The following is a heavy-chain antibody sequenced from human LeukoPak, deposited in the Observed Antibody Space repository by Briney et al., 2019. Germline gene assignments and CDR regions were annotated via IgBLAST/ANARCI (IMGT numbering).Heavy chain of an antibody. CDR1: GFTFSSYG. V-gene: IGHV3-33*01. CDR2: MWYDGSNK. Sequence: GGSLRLSCAASGFTFSSYGMHWVRQAPGKGLEWVAVMWYDGSNKYYADSVKGRFTISRDNSKNTLYLQMNSLRAEDTAVYYCARGGDGYNSVDYWGQGTLVTVSS. J-gene: IGHJ4*02. D-gene: IGHD5-24*01. CDR3: ARGGDGYNSVDY.